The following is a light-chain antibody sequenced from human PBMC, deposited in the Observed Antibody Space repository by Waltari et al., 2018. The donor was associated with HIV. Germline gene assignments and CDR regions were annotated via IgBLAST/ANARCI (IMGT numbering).Light chain of an antibody. J-gene: IGLJ1*01. CDR2: DVN. V-gene: IGLV2-11*01. Sequence: QSALTQPHSVSGSPGQSLTISCTGTSSHVDTFVSWYQQHPGKAPKVIIYDVNKRPSGVPDRFSGSKSGNTAFLTISGLQAEDEAEYHCCSHAGNFIFAFGSGTKVTVL. CDR1: SSHVDTF. CDR3: CSHAGNFIFA.